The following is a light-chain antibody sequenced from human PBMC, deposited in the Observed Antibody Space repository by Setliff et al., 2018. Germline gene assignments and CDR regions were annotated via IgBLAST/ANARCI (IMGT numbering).Light chain of an antibody. J-gene: IGLJ3*02. CDR2: EVS. V-gene: IGLV2-14*01. CDR1: TSDVGTYDF. Sequence: QSALTQPAPVSGSPGQSITISCTGTTSDVGTYDFVSWYQQHPGKAPKVIIYEVSNRPPGVSSRFSGSKSGNTASLSISGLQAEDEADYYCSSYSIISPLVFGGGTKVTVL. CDR3: SSYSIISPLV.